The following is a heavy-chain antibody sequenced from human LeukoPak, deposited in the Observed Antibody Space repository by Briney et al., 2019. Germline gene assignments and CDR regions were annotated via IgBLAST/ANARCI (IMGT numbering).Heavy chain of an antibody. CDR2: IIPIFGTA. CDR3: ARVGYCSGGSCYSVWFDP. V-gene: IGHV1-69*05. CDR1: GGTFSSYA. D-gene: IGHD2-15*01. J-gene: IGHJ5*02. Sequence: SVRVSCKASGGTFSSYAISWVRQAPGQGLEWMGGIIPIFGTANYAQKFQGRVTITTDESTSTAYMELSSLRSEDTAVYYCARVGYCSGGSCYSVWFDPWGQGTLVTVSS.